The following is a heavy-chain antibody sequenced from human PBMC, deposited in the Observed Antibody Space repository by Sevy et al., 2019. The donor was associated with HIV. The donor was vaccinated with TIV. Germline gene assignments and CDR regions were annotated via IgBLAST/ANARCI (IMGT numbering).Heavy chain of an antibody. J-gene: IGHJ4*02. Sequence: GGCLRLSCSASGFRLNTYAMHWVRQAPGKGLEWVSVISSTGNFESYAASVKGRFTISKDNSKNTVSLQMNSLRAEHTAMYYCARDAGYTTKFHPLHWGQGTLVNVSS. CDR2: ISSTGNFE. CDR3: ARDAGYTTKFHPLH. D-gene: IGHD5-12*01. CDR1: GFRLNTYA. V-gene: IGHV3-30*04.